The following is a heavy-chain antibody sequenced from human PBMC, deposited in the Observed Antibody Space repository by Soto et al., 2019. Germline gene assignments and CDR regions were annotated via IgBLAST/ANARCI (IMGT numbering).Heavy chain of an antibody. V-gene: IGHV3-23*01. CDR2: ISGTSDLT. J-gene: IGHJ4*02. CDR1: GFTFSNYV. D-gene: IGHD7-27*01. Sequence: GGSLRLSCAACGFTFSNYVMSWVRQAPGEGPEWVAAISGTSDLTYYADSVKGRFTVSRDNSKNTVYLQMRSLRVEDTAIYYCAKEPTNWGVFEYWGRGTLVTVSS. CDR3: AKEPTNWGVFEY.